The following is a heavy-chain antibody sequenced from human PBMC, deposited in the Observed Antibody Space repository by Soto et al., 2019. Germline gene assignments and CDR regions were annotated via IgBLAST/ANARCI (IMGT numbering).Heavy chain of an antibody. CDR2: ISAYNGNT. CDR1: GYTFTSYG. CDR3: AREKKAYYGSGSYGIFEY. Sequence: ASVKVSCKASGYTFTSYGISWVRQAPGQGLEWMGWISAYNGNTNYAQKLQGRVTMTTDTSTSTAYMELRSLRSDDTAVYYCAREKKAYYGSGSYGIFEYWGEGTPVTVSS. D-gene: IGHD3-10*01. J-gene: IGHJ4*02. V-gene: IGHV1-18*01.